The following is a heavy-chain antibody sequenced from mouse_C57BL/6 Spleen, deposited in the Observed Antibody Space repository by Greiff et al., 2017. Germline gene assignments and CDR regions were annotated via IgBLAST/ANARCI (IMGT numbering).Heavy chain of an antibody. CDR3: AIYDPAWCAY. CDR2: INPGSGGT. V-gene: IGHV1-54*01. CDR1: GYAFTNYL. D-gene: IGHD2-3*01. J-gene: IGHJ3*01. Sequence: VKLQESGAELVRPGTSVKVSCKASGYAFTNYLIEWVKQRPGQGLEWIGVINPGSGGTNYNEKFKGKATLTADKSSSTAYMQLSSLTSEDSAVYFCAIYDPAWCAYWGQGTLVTVSA.